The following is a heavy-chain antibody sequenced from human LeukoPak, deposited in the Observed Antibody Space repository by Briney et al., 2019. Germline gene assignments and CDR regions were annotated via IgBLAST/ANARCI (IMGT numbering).Heavy chain of an antibody. CDR3: ARARRRFVP. V-gene: IGHV4-34*01. J-gene: IGHJ5*02. Sequence: KPSETLSLTCAVYGGSFSGYYWSWIRQPPGKGLEWIGEINHSGSTNYNPSLKSRVTISVDTSKNQFSLKLSSVTAADTAVYYCARARRRFVPWGQGTLVTVSS. CDR2: INHSGST. CDR1: GGSFSGYY.